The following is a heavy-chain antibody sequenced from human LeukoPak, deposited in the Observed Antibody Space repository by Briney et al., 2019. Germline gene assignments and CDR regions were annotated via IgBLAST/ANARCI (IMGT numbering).Heavy chain of an antibody. D-gene: IGHD6-19*01. CDR3: AKGSVAGTYFDY. CDR1: GVGFYDYA. Sequence: GRSLRLSCAASGVGFYDYAIHWGPEGPGKGLEWVSGLSWNSGSRGHADSVNGRFTISRDNAKNSLYLQMNSLSAEDTALYYCAKGSVAGTYFDYWGQGTVVTVPS. CDR2: LSWNSGSR. J-gene: IGHJ4*02. V-gene: IGHV3-9*01.